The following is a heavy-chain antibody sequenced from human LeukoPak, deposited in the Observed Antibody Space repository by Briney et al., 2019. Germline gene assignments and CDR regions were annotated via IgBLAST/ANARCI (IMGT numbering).Heavy chain of an antibody. D-gene: IGHD3-10*01. Sequence: ASVKVSCKASGYTFTGYYMHWVRQAPGQGLEWMGWINPNSGGTNYAQKFQGRVTMTRDTSISTAYMELSRLRSDDTAVYYCARYITMVRGGSWFDPWGQGTLVTVSS. V-gene: IGHV1-2*02. CDR1: GYTFTGYY. J-gene: IGHJ5*02. CDR2: INPNSGGT. CDR3: ARYITMVRGGSWFDP.